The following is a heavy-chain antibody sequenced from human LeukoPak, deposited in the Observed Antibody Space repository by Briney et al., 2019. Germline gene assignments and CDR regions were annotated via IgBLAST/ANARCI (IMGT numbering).Heavy chain of an antibody. CDR2: ISSSSSYI. CDR1: GFTFSSYS. V-gene: IGHV3-21*01. D-gene: IGHD3-3*01. Sequence: GGSLRLSCAASGFTFSSYSMNWVRQAPGKGLEWVSSISSSSSYIYYADSVKGRFTISRDNAKNSLYLQMNSLRAEDTAVYYCARAPRISIFGAAHGVDYYYMDVWGKGTTVTVSS. CDR3: ARAPRISIFGAAHGVDYYYMDV. J-gene: IGHJ6*03.